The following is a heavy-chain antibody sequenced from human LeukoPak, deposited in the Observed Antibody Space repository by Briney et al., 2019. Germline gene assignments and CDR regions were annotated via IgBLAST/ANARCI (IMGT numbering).Heavy chain of an antibody. CDR3: ARVVRGWLGMDV. Sequence: SETLSLTCTVSGGSISSSSYYWGWIRQPPGKGLEWIGSIYYSGSTYYNPSLKSRVTISVDKSKNQFSLKLSSVTAADTAVYYCARVVRGWLGMDVWGQGTTVTVSS. D-gene: IGHD3-9*01. CDR2: IYYSGST. V-gene: IGHV4-39*07. CDR1: GGSISSSSYY. J-gene: IGHJ6*02.